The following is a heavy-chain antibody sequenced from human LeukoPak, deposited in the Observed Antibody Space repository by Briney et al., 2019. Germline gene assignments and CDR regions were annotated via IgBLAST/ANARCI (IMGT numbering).Heavy chain of an antibody. CDR1: GFTFRSHA. CDR2: IYENGGTT. V-gene: IGHV3-23*01. J-gene: IGHJ6*02. CDR3: ASRLLSAYYYGMDV. D-gene: IGHD2-15*01. Sequence: GGSLRLSCVGSGFTFRSHAMSWVRQAPEKGLEFVSGIYENGGTTYYADSVKGRFTISRDNSKNTLYLQMNSLRAEDTAVYYCASRLLSAYYYGMDVWGQGTTVTVSS.